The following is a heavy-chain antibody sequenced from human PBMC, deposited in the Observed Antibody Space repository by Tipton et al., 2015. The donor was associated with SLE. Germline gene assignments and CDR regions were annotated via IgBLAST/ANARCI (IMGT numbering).Heavy chain of an antibody. Sequence: SLRLSCAASGFTFSSYGMHWVRQAPGKGLEWVAVIWYDGSNRYYADSVKGRFTISRDNSKNTLYLQMNSLRAEDTAVYYCAKVGGWYFDLWGRGTLVTVSS. J-gene: IGHJ2*01. V-gene: IGHV3-33*06. CDR2: IWYDGSNR. CDR3: AKVGGWYFDL. CDR1: GFTFSSYG. D-gene: IGHD3-16*01.